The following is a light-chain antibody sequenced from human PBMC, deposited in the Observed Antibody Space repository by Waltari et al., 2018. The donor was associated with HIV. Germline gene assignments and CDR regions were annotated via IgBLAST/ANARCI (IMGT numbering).Light chain of an antibody. CDR3: QQRSNWPSPT. CDR2: DTS. V-gene: IGKV3-11*01. Sequence: EIVLTQSPATLSLSPGERATLSCRASQSVSSSLAWYQQKPGQAPRLLIYDTSNRAIGIPARFSGSGSGTDFTLTISSLEPEDFAVYYCQQRSNWPSPTFGGGTKVDIK. CDR1: QSVSSS. J-gene: IGKJ4*01.